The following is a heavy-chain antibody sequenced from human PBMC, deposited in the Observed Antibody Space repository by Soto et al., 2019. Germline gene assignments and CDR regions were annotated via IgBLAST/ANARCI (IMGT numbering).Heavy chain of an antibody. CDR2: IYHSGST. Sequence: SETLSLTAAVSGGSISSGGYSWSWIRQPPVKGLEWIGYIYHSGSTYYNPPLKSRVTISVDRSKNQFSLKLSSVTAADTAVYYCARVGYLVVDEHNWFDPWGQGTLVTVSS. V-gene: IGHV4-30-2*01. J-gene: IGHJ5*02. CDR1: GGSISSGGYS. D-gene: IGHD3-22*01. CDR3: ARVGYLVVDEHNWFDP.